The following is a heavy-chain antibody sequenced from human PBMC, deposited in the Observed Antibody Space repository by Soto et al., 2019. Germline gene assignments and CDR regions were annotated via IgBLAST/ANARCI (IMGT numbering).Heavy chain of an antibody. V-gene: IGHV3-21*01. CDR1: GFTFSSYS. J-gene: IGHJ6*03. CDR3: ARDARDTAMVSYYYYYYMDV. D-gene: IGHD5-18*01. Sequence: GGSLRLSCAASGFTFSSYSMNWVRQAPGKGLEWVSSISSSSSYIYYADSVKGRFTISRDNAKNSLYLQMNSLRAEDTAVYYCARDARDTAMVSYYYYYYMDVWGKGTTVTVSS. CDR2: ISSSSSYI.